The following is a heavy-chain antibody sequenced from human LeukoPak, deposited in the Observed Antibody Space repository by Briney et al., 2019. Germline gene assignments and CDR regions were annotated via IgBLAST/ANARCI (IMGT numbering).Heavy chain of an antibody. CDR1: GGSISSNY. CDR3: ARVAPTAGVWGSYRRFYFDY. Sequence: SETLSLTCTVSGGSISSNYWSWSRQPPGKGLEWIGYIYYSESTNYSPSLKSRVTISVDTSKNQFSLKLSSVTAADTAVYYCARVAPTAGVWGSYRRFYFDYWGQGTLVTVSS. V-gene: IGHV4-59*01. J-gene: IGHJ4*02. CDR2: IYYSEST. D-gene: IGHD3-16*02.